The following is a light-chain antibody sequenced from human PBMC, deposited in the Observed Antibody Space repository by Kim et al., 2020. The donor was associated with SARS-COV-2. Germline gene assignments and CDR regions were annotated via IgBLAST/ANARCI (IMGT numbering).Light chain of an antibody. V-gene: IGLV3-21*04. CDR3: QVWDSSSDHRV. J-gene: IGLJ3*02. CDR1: NIGSKS. CDR2: YDS. Sequence: SYELTQPPSVSVAPGKTARITCGGNNIGSKSVHWYQQKPGQAPVLVIYYDSDRPSGIPERFSGSNSGNTATLTISRVEAGDEAVYYCQVWDSSSDHRVFG.